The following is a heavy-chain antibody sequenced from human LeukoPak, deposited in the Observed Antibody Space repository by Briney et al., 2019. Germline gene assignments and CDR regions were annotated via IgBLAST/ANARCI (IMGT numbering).Heavy chain of an antibody. J-gene: IGHJ4*02. CDR3: TTVRGSSSWYVLPGY. CDR1: GFTFSNAW. CDR2: IKSKTDGGTT. Sequence: GGSLRLSCAASGFTFSNAWVSWVRQAPGKGLEWVGRIKSKTDGGTTDYAAPVKGRFTISRDDSKNTLYLQMNSLKTEDTAVYYCTTVRGSSSWYVLPGYWGQGTLVTVSS. V-gene: IGHV3-15*01. D-gene: IGHD6-13*01.